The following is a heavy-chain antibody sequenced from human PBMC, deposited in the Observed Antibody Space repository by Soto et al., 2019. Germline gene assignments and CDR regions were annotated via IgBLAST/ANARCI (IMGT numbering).Heavy chain of an antibody. CDR3: ARDAGCSYGNT. CDR2: MNPNSGNT. CDR1: GYTFTSYD. J-gene: IGHJ5*02. V-gene: IGHV1-8*01. D-gene: IGHD5-18*01. Sequence: ASVKVSCKASGYTFTSYDINWVRQATGQGLKWMGWMNPNSGNTGYAQKFQGRVTITRDTSASTAYMELSSLRSEDTAVYYCARDAGCSYGNTWGQGTLVTVSS.